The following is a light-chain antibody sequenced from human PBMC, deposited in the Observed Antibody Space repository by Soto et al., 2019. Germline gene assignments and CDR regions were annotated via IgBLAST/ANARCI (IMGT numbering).Light chain of an antibody. CDR1: SSDVGGYNY. CDR3: SPYTSSSYLV. V-gene: IGLV2-14*01. J-gene: IGLJ2*01. CDR2: DVS. Sequence: QSALTQPASVSGSPGQSITISCTGTSSDVGGYNYVSWYQQHPGKVPKLMIYDVSNRPSGVSNRFSASKTGNTASLTISGLQAEDEGDNYCSPYTSSSYLVFGGGTKLTVL.